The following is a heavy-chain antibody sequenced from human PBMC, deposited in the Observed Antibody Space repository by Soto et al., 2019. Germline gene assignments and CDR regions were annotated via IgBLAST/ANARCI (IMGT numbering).Heavy chain of an antibody. CDR1: GSSFINYW. J-gene: IGHJ4*02. V-gene: IGHV5-10-1*03. CDR2: IDPSDSYT. D-gene: IGHD6-19*01. Sequence: EVQLVQSGAEVKKSGESLRISCKSSGSSFINYWITWVRQMPGKGLEWMGRIDPSDSYTDYSPSFRGHVTISADKSTSTAYLQWSSLKASDTAMYYCARPIAVAGTAFDYWGQGTLVTVSS. CDR3: ARPIAVAGTAFDY.